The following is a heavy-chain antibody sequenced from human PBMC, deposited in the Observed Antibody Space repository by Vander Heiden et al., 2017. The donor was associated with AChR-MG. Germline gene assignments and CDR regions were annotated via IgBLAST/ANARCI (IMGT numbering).Heavy chain of an antibody. CDR1: GGSFSGYY. CDR3: ARGRYYYDSSGYYGRTRHFDY. CDR2: INHSGST. V-gene: IGHV4-34*01. D-gene: IGHD3-22*01. Sequence: QVQLQQWGAGLLKPSETLSLTCAVYGGSFSGYYWSWIRQPPGKGLEWIGEINHSGSTNYNPSLKSRVTISVDTSKNQFSLKLSSVTAADTAVYYCARGRYYYDSSGYYGRTRHFDYWGQGTLVTVSS. J-gene: IGHJ4*02.